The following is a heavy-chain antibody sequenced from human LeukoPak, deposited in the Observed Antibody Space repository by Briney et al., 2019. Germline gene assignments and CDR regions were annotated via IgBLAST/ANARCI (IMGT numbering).Heavy chain of an antibody. D-gene: IGHD3-3*01. J-gene: IGHJ4*02. CDR1: GFIVNNKY. Sequence: PGGSLRLSCAASGFIVNNKYMYWVRQAPGKGLEWISVIYSGGRTYYADSVEGRFTISRDNSKNTLFLQMNSLRADDTAVYYCAREADFWSGQFDYWGQGTLVTVSS. V-gene: IGHV3-53*05. CDR2: IYSGGRT. CDR3: AREADFWSGQFDY.